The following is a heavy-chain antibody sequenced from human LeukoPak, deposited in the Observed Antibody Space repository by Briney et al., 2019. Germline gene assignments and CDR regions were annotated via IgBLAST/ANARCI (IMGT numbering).Heavy chain of an antibody. J-gene: IGHJ4*02. D-gene: IGHD3-9*01. Sequence: GGSLRLSCAASGFTSSSYAMSWVRQAPGKGLEWVSAISGSGGSTYYTDSVKGRFTISRDNSKKTLHLQMNSLTAEDTAVYYCAKVRDYDILTGYFPYYFDYWGRGTLVTVSS. CDR3: AKVRDYDILTGYFPYYFDY. V-gene: IGHV3-23*01. CDR2: ISGSGGST. CDR1: GFTSSSYA.